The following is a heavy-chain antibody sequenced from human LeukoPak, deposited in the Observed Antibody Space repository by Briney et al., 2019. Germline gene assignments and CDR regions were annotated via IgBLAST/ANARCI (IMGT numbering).Heavy chain of an antibody. CDR2: IKQDGSEK. CDR1: GFTFTTYW. CDR3: ARAPYGDYALDWFDP. V-gene: IGHV3-7*01. Sequence: GGSLRLSCAASGFTFTTYWMSWVRQPPGKGLEWVANIKQDGSEKYYVDSVKGRFTISRDNAKNSLYLQMNSLRAEDTAVYYCARAPYGDYALDWFDPWGQGTLVTVSS. D-gene: IGHD4-17*01. J-gene: IGHJ5*02.